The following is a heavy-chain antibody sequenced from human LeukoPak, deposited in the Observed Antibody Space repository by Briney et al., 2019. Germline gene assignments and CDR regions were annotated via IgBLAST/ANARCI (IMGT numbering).Heavy chain of an antibody. Sequence: ASVKVSCKASGYTFTTYDVSWVRQAPGQGLEWMGWISAYNGNTNYAQKFQGRVTMTTDTSTTTAYMELRSLRSDDTGIYYCARAAYDGSGYYYDYWDQGTLVTVSS. CDR1: GYTFTTYD. J-gene: IGHJ4*02. D-gene: IGHD3-22*01. V-gene: IGHV1-18*01. CDR2: ISAYNGNT. CDR3: ARAAYDGSGYYYDY.